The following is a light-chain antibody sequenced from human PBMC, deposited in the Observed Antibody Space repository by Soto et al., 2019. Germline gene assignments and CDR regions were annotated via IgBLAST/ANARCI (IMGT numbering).Light chain of an antibody. CDR1: SGHSSYA. J-gene: IGLJ1*01. Sequence: QLVLTQSPSASASLGASVKLTCTLSSGHSSYAIAWHQQQPEKDPRYLMKLNSDGSHSKGDGIPDRFSGSSSGAERYLTISSLQSEDEADYYCQTWGTGIHVFGTGTKLTVL. CDR2: LNSDGSH. V-gene: IGLV4-69*01. CDR3: QTWGTGIHV.